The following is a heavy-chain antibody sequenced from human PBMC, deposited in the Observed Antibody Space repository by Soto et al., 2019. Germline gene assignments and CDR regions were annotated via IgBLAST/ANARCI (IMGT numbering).Heavy chain of an antibody. Sequence: GESLKISCKGSGYSFTSYWIGWVRQMPGKGLEWMGIIYPGDSDTRYSPSFQGQVTISAVKSISTAYLQWSSLKASDTAMYYCSRHVDTAIVYYYSYGMDVWGQGTAVTVSS. D-gene: IGHD5-18*01. CDR1: GYSFTSYW. V-gene: IGHV5-51*01. CDR2: IYPGDSDT. CDR3: SRHVDTAIVYYYSYGMDV. J-gene: IGHJ6*02.